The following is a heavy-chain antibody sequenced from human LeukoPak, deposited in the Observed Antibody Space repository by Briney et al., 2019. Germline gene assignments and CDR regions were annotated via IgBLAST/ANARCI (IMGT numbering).Heavy chain of an antibody. Sequence: ASVKVSCKASGYTFTSYYMHWVRQAPGQGLEWIGIINPSDGSTSYAQKFQGRVTMTRDTSTSTVYMELSSLRSEDTAVYYCARGKDSSSPRNHDAFDIWGQGTMVTVSS. V-gene: IGHV1-46*01. J-gene: IGHJ3*02. CDR1: GYTFTSYY. D-gene: IGHD6-13*01. CDR2: INPSDGST. CDR3: ARGKDSSSPRNHDAFDI.